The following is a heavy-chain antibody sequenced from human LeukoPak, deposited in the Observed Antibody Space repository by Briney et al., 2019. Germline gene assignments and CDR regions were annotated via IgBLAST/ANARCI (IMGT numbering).Heavy chain of an antibody. CDR2: INPNSGGT. Sequence: GASVKVSCKASGYTFTGYYMHWVRQAPGQGLEWMGWINPNSGGTNYAQKFQGRVTMTRNTSISTAYMELSSLRSEDTAVHYCARGASSWLWTYWGQGTLVTVSS. J-gene: IGHJ4*02. D-gene: IGHD3-9*01. V-gene: IGHV1-2*02. CDR3: ARGASSWLWTY. CDR1: GYTFTGYY.